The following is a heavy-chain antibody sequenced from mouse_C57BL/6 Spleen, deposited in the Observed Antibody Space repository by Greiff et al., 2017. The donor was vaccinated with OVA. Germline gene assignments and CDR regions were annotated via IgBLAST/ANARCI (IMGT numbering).Heavy chain of an antibody. V-gene: IGHV1-61*01. J-gene: IGHJ2*01. D-gene: IGHD4-1*01. CDR2: IYPSDSET. CDR1: GYTFTSYW. Sequence: QVQLQQPGAELVRPGSSVKLSCKASGYTFTSYWMDWVKQRPGQGLEWIGNIYPSDSETHYNQKFKDKATLTVDKSSSTAYMQLSSLTSEDSAVYYCARFMGRDYWGQGTTLTVSS. CDR3: ARFMGRDY.